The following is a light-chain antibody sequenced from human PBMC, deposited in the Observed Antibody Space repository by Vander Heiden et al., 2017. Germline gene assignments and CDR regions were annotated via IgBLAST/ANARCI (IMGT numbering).Light chain of an antibody. CDR3: QQFHSYPPLS. J-gene: IGKJ4*01. CDR1: QAIGSA. V-gene: IGKV1-13*02. Sequence: IQLTQSQSSVSACVGDRGSITCRASQAIGSALAWYQQSPGKPTNLLLNDGSHLQSGVPSRFSGGATGTHFTLTISSLQPEDFATYYCQQFHSYPPLSFGGGTKVEIK. CDR2: DGS.